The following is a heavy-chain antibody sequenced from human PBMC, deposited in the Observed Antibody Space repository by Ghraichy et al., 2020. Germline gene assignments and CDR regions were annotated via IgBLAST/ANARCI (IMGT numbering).Heavy chain of an antibody. CDR3: ARDRGYLYDFDY. CDR2: ISYNGRNN. V-gene: IGHV3-30*04. Sequence: GGSLRLSCAASGFFFSTYAVHWVRQAPGKGLEWVAVISYNGRNNSYADSVKGRFTISRDNSKNTLYLQMDSLRPEDTAVYFCARDRGYLYDFDYWGRGTLVTVSS. D-gene: IGHD3-16*01. CDR1: GFFFSTYA. J-gene: IGHJ4*02.